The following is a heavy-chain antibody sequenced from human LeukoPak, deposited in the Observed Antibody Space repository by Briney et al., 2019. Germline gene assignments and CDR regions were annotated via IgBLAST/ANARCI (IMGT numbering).Heavy chain of an antibody. CDR3: ASSYYDRSGPRPYYYMDV. CDR1: GGTFSSYV. Sequence: GSSVKVSCKASGGTFSSYVISWVRQAPGQGLEWMGRIIPIFGTANFAQKFQGRVTITTNESTSTAYMELSSLRSEDTAVYYCASSYYDRSGPRPYYYMDVWGKGTTVTVSS. J-gene: IGHJ6*03. V-gene: IGHV1-69*05. CDR2: IIPIFGTA. D-gene: IGHD3-22*01.